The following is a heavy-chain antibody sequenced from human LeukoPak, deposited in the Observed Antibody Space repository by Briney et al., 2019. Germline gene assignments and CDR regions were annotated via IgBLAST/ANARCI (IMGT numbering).Heavy chain of an antibody. J-gene: IGHJ4*02. CDR2: LGISGDYA. CDR1: GFILKSYA. D-gene: IGHD3-22*01. Sequence: GGALRLSCVGSGFILKSYAMSWVRQAPGEGLQWVSSLGISGDYAWHAGSVKGRFTISRDNSKNSLYLQMNSLRTEDTALYYCAKHWNDSSGYILDYWGQGTLVTVSS. CDR3: AKHWNDSSGYILDY. V-gene: IGHV3-43*02.